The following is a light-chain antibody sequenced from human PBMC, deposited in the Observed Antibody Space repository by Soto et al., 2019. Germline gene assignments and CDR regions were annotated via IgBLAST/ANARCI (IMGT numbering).Light chain of an antibody. CDR3: QQGSSAPRT. J-gene: IGKJ1*01. CDR1: QSITIY. Sequence: DIQMTQSPSSLSASVGDRVTITCRASQSITIYLNWYHQKPGKAPKLLIYGASSLQNGVPPRFSGSGSGTDFTLTISNLQPEDFATYYCQQGSSAPRTFGQGTKVEVK. CDR2: GAS. V-gene: IGKV1-39*01.